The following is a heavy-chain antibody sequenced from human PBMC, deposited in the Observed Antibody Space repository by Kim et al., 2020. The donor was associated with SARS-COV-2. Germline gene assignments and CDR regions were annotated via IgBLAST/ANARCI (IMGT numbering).Heavy chain of an antibody. CDR1: GYTFTSYG. V-gene: IGHV1-18*01. D-gene: IGHD3-10*01. CDR2: ISAYNGNT. CDR3: ARDIRITMVRGVGNGMDV. J-gene: IGHJ6*02. Sequence: ASVKVSCKASGYTFTSYGISWVRQAPGQGLEWMGWISAYNGNTNYAQKLQGRVTMTTDTSTSTAYMELRSLRSDDTAVYYCARDIRITMVRGVGNGMDVWGQGTTVTVSS.